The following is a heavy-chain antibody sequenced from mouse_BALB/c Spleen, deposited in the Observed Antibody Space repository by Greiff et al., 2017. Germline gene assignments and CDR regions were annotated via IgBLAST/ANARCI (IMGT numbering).Heavy chain of an antibody. D-gene: IGHD1-1*01. CDR1: GYTFTSYW. J-gene: IGHJ2*01. CDR3: ARGDYGSSSDY. Sequence: LVESGTVLARPGASVKMSCKASGYTFTSYWMNWVKQRPGQGLEWIGMIDPSDSETHYNQMFKDKATLTVDKSSSTAYMQLSSLTSEDSAVYYCARGDYGSSSDYWGQGTTLTVSS. CDR2: IDPSDSET. V-gene: IGHV1-61*01.